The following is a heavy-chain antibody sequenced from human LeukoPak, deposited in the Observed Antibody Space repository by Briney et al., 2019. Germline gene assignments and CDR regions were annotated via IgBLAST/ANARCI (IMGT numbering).Heavy chain of an antibody. V-gene: IGHV1-18*01. J-gene: IGHJ4*02. CDR2: ISSYNGNT. D-gene: IGHD6-19*01. CDR3: ARSIRGYSSGWYYFDY. Sequence: ASVKVSCKASGYNFTNYGISWVREAPGQGLEWMGWISSYNGNTNYAQKVQGRVTMTTDTSTSTAYMQLRSLRSDDTAVYYCARSIRGYSSGWYYFDYWGQGTLITVSS. CDR1: GYNFTNYG.